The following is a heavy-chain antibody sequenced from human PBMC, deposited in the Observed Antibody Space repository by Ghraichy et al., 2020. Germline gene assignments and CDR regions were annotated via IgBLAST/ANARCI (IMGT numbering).Heavy chain of an antibody. CDR1: GYTFTSYG. V-gene: IGHV1-18*04. J-gene: IGHJ4*02. CDR2: ISAYNGNT. CDR3: ARARSPYGDYEAPGDY. D-gene: IGHD4-17*01. Sequence: ASVKVSCKASGYTFTSYGISWVRQAPGQGLEWMGWISAYNGNTNYAQKLQGRVTMTTDTSTSTAYMELRSLRSDDTAVYYCARARSPYGDYEAPGDYWGQGTLVTVSS.